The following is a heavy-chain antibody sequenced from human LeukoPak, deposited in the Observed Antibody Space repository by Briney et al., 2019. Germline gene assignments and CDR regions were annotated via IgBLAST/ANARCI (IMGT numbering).Heavy chain of an antibody. Sequence: SVTVSCKASGGTFSSYAISWVRQAPGQGLEWMGRIIPILGIANYAQKFQGRVTITADKSTSTAYMELSSLRSEDTAVYYCAVLWFGERIRGTQYYYYGMDVWGQGTTVTVSS. V-gene: IGHV1-69*04. CDR1: GGTFSSYA. J-gene: IGHJ6*02. CDR3: AVLWFGERIRGTQYYYYGMDV. D-gene: IGHD3-10*01. CDR2: IIPILGIA.